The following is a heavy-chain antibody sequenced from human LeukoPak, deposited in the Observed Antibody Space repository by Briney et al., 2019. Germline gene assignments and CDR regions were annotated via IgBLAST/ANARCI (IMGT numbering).Heavy chain of an antibody. CDR2: ISGGGGST. CDR1: GFNLGRYA. Sequence: PGGSLRLSCAASGFNLGRYAMSWVRQAPGKGLEWVSSISGGGGSTYYADSVKGRFTISRDNSKNTLDLQMNSLRAEDSAVYYCAKDPVDLVTTILTSYWGQGTLVTVSS. J-gene: IGHJ4*02. D-gene: IGHD5-12*01. V-gene: IGHV3-23*01. CDR3: AKDPVDLVTTILTSY.